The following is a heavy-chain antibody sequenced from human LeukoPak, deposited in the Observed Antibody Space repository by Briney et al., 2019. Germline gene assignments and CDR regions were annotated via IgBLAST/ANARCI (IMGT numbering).Heavy chain of an antibody. J-gene: IGHJ4*02. V-gene: IGHV4-59*08. Sequence: TSETLSLTCTVSGGSISSYYWAWIRQPPGKGQDWIGYIYYSGSTNYNPSLKSRVTISVDTSKNQFSLKLNSVTTTDTAVYYCASQMSGTSVSYWGQGTLVTVSS. D-gene: IGHD2-2*01. CDR2: IYYSGST. CDR3: ASQMSGTSVSY. CDR1: GGSISSYY.